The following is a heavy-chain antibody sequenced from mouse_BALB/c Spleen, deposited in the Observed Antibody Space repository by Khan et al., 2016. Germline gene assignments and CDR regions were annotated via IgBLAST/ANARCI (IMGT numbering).Heavy chain of an antibody. CDR2: ISYSGST. D-gene: IGHD1-1*01. CDR3: ARFITTVVAYYFDY. J-gene: IGHJ2*01. V-gene: IGHV3-2*02. CDR1: GYSITSDYA. Sequence: EVKLEVSGPGLVKPSQSLSLTCTVTGYSITSDYAWNWIRQFPGNKLEWMGYISYSGSTSYNPSLKSRISITRDTSKNQFFLQLNSVTTEDTATYYCARFITTVVAYYFDYWGQGTTLTVSS.